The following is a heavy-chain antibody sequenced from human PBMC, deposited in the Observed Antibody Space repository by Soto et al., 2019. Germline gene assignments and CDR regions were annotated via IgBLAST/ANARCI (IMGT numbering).Heavy chain of an antibody. CDR3: AKDHLRFLEWYSYYIDY. D-gene: IGHD3-3*01. CDR2: ISYDGSNK. CDR1: GFTFSSYG. J-gene: IGHJ4*02. V-gene: IGHV3-30*18. Sequence: GGSLRLSCAASGFTFSSYGMHWVRQAPGKGLEWVAVISYDGSNKYYADSVKGRFTISRDNSKNTLYLQMNSLRAEDTAVYYCAKDHLRFLEWYSYYIDYWGQGTLVTVSS.